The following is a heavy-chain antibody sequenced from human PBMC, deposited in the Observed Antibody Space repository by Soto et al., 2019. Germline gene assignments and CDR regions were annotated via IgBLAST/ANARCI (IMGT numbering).Heavy chain of an antibody. CDR2: ISTGGAYM. V-gene: IGHV3-21*06. Sequence: EVQLVESGGGLVKAGGSLRLFCTASGFTFRNYNMNWVRQAPGKGLEWVSSISTGGAYMFYADSVKGRVTISRDNAQNSLFLQIDSPRAEDTAVYYCARDMASPGGDYFDSCGQGTLVTVSS. D-gene: IGHD3-10*01. CDR3: ARDMASPGGDYFDS. J-gene: IGHJ4*02. CDR1: GFTFRNYN.